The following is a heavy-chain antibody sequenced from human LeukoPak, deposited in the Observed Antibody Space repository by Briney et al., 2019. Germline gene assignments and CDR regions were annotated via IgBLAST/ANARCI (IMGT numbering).Heavy chain of an antibody. CDR1: GFTFRSYG. CDR3: ARLRPYSSSWYAYYGMDV. CDR2: ISSDGTST. V-gene: IGHV3-74*01. Sequence: PGGSLRLSCAASGFTFRSYGMHWVRQAPGKGLVWVSRISSDGTSTTYADSVKGRFTISRDNAKNTLYLQMDSLRAEDTAVYYCARLRPYSSSWYAYYGMDVWGQGATVTVSS. D-gene: IGHD6-13*01. J-gene: IGHJ6*02.